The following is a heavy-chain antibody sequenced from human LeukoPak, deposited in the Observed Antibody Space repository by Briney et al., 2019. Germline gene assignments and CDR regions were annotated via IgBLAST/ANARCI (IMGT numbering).Heavy chain of an antibody. CDR2: INHSGST. V-gene: IGHV4-34*01. D-gene: IGHD2-15*01. Sequence: GSLRLSCAASGFTFSSYWMHWVRQAPGKGLEWIGEINHSGSTNYNPSLKSRVTISVDTSKNQFSLKLSSVTAADTAVYYCARLPPRRYCSGGSCYSYYYYYMDVWGKGTTVTISS. CDR3: ARLPPRRYCSGGSCYSYYYYYMDV. CDR1: GFTFSSYW. J-gene: IGHJ6*03.